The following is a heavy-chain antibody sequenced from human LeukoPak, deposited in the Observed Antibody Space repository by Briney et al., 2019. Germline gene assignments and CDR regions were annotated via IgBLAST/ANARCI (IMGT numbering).Heavy chain of an antibody. D-gene: IGHD2-2*01. CDR2: IKADGDEK. CDR1: GFTFSTYW. V-gene: IGHV3-7*04. J-gene: IGHJ1*01. CDR3: ARGYCDRTDCYGAPDW. Sequence: GGSLRLSCAASGFTFSTYWMDWVRQAPTKGLEWVANIKADGDEKHYVHSVRGRFTISRDNATNQVFLQMNSLRVDDTAVYYCARGYCDRTDCYGAPDWWGQGTLVTVSS.